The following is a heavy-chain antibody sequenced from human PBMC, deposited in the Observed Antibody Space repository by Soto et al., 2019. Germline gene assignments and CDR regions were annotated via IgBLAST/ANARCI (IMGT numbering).Heavy chain of an antibody. CDR3: AKGKGIGATPVGANS. CDR1: GFTFSKYG. V-gene: IGHV3-23*01. Sequence: EVQVLESGGGLVQPGGSLRLSCAGSGFTFSKYGMNWVRQAPGKGLEWVSGVRSDEDTTYNAESVKGRFTVSRDTSKNTVYLQMNSLRVEDTAVYYCAKGKGIGATPVGANSWGQGTLVTVSP. D-gene: IGHD1-26*01. J-gene: IGHJ4*02. CDR2: VRSDEDTT.